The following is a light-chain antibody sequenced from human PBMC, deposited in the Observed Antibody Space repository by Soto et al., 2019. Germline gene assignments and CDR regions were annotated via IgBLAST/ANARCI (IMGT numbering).Light chain of an antibody. CDR2: RDS. V-gene: IGLV3-9*01. Sequence: SYELTQPLSVSVALGQTARITCGGNNIGGKNVHWYQQKPGQAPVLVIYRDSNRPSGIPERCSGSNSGNTATLTIRRAQAGDEADYYCQVWDSSTVVFGGGTKLTVL. CDR3: QVWDSSTVV. J-gene: IGLJ2*01. CDR1: NIGGKN.